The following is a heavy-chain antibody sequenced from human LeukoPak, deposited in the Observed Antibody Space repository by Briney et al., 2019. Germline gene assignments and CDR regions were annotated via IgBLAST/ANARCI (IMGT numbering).Heavy chain of an antibody. V-gene: IGHV4-39*07. CDR1: GGSISSSSYY. Sequence: SSETLSLTCTVSGGSISSSSYYGGWIRQPPGKGLEWIGSIYYSGSTYYNPSLKSRVTISVDTSKNQFSLKLSSVTAADTAVYYCARRDSSGYYFFYWGQGTLVTVSS. CDR3: ARRDSSGYYFFY. D-gene: IGHD3-22*01. CDR2: IYYSGST. J-gene: IGHJ4*02.